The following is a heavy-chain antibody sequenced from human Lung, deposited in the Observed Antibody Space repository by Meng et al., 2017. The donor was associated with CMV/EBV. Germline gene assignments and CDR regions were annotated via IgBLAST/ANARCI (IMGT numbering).Heavy chain of an antibody. D-gene: IGHD5-18*01. CDR3: ARDHDVDTAMVVGVFDP. CDR2: INPNSGGA. Sequence: ASVKVSCKASGYTFTGYYMHWVRQAPGQGLEWMGWINPNSGGANYAQKSQGRVTMTRDTSISTAYMELSRLRSDDTAVYYCARDHDVDTAMVVGVFDPWGQGTLVTVSS. V-gene: IGHV1-2*02. J-gene: IGHJ5*02. CDR1: GYTFTGYY.